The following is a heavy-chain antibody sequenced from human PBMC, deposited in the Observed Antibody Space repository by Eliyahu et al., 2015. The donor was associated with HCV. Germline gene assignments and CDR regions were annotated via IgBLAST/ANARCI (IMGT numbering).Heavy chain of an antibody. CDR2: INPSGGST. CDR1: GYTFTSYY. D-gene: IGHD3-10*01. Sequence: QVQLVQSGAEVKKPGASVKVSCKASGYTFTSYYMHWVRQALGQGLEWMGIINPSGGSTSYAQKFQGRVTMTRDTSTSTVYMELSSLRSEDTAVYYCASSVWFGDRTTWGWFDPWGXGTLVTVSS. V-gene: IGHV1-46*01. J-gene: IGHJ5*02. CDR3: ASSVWFGDRTTWGWFDP.